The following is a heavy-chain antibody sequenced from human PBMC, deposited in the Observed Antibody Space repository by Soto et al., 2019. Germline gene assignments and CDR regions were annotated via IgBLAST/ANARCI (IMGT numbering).Heavy chain of an antibody. D-gene: IGHD3-3*01. J-gene: IGHJ4*02. CDR2: IYWDDDK. Sequence: QITLNEAGPTQVKPRQTLTLTCTFSGFSLTTSGVGVGWIRQSPGKAPEWLALIYWDDDKRYSPSLKSRLTITKGTPKNEVVLTMADLDSADTATYYCAHRVLRTVFGLVTTTAIYFDFWGQGTPVAVSS. CDR1: GFSLTTSGVG. V-gene: IGHV2-5*02. CDR3: AHRVLRTVFGLVTTTAIYFDF.